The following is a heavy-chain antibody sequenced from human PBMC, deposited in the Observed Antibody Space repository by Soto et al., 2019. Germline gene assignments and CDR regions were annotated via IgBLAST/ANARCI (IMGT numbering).Heavy chain of an antibody. D-gene: IGHD3-22*01. J-gene: IGHJ5*02. CDR3: ARNYYDSSGYYSWP. CDR1: GYTFSDYY. Sequence: ASVKVSCKASGYTFSDYYMHWVRQAPGQGLEWMGWINPNSGDTNYAQKFQGRVTMTRDTSISTAYMELSRLRSDDTAVYYCARNYYDSSGYYSWPWGQGTLVTVSS. V-gene: IGHV1-2*02. CDR2: INPNSGDT.